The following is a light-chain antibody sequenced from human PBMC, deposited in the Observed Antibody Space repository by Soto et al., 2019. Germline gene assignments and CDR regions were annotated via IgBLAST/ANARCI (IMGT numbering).Light chain of an antibody. J-gene: IGKJ1*01. V-gene: IGKV3-20*01. Sequence: EIVLTQSPGTLSLSPGERATISCRASQSVSSNYLAWYQQKPGQAPRLLIYAASNRDSGIPDRFGGSGSGTDFTLTVSRLEPEDFAVDYCEQYGSAPWTFGQGTKVEI. CDR2: AAS. CDR1: QSVSSNY. CDR3: EQYGSAPWT.